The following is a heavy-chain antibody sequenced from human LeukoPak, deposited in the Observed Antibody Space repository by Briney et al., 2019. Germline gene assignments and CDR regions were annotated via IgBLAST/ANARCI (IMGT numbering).Heavy chain of an antibody. J-gene: IGHJ3*02. D-gene: IGHD3-22*01. CDR2: ISGSGEST. CDR3: AKERITMIVVVIAPGSDAFDI. V-gene: IGHV3-23*01. CDR1: EFTFSNYA. Sequence: GGSLRLSCAASEFTFSNYAMSWVRQAPGKGLEWVSAISGSGESTYYGDSVKGRFTISRDNSKNTLHLQMNSLRAEDTAVYYCAKERITMIVVVIAPGSDAFDIWGQGTMVTVSS.